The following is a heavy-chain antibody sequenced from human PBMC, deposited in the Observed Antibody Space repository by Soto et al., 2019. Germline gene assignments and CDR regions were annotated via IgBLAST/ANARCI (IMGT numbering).Heavy chain of an antibody. CDR3: AKQGDYDGLFEY. V-gene: IGHV3-30*18. CDR1: GFTFSSYG. J-gene: IGHJ4*02. D-gene: IGHD4-17*01. Sequence: QVQLVESGGGVVQPGTSLRLSCAASGFTFSSYGMHWVRLAPGKGLEGVAVVSYDGRNKYYADAVRGRFTISRDNSESTLDLQMNSLRAEDTAVYYCAKQGDYDGLFEYWGRGTLVTVSS. CDR2: VSYDGRNK.